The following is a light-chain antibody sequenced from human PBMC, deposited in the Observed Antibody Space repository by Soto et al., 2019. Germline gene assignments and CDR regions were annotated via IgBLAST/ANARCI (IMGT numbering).Light chain of an antibody. V-gene: IGKV1-9*01. CDR1: QDISSS. J-gene: IGKJ4*01. CDR2: DAS. CDR3: QQLASYPIGT. Sequence: DIQLTQSPSFLSASVGDRVTSTCRASQDISSSLAWYQQKPGKAPKLLIYDASTLQTGVPSRFRGSGSGTEFTLTISSLQPEDFATYSCQQLASYPIGTFGGGTKADIK.